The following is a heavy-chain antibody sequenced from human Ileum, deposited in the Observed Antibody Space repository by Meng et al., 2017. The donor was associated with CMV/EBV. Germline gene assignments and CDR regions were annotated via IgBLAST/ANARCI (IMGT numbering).Heavy chain of an antibody. Sequence: SCAASGFNFSSYSMNWVRQAPGKGLEWVSSISSSSSYIYYADSVKGRFTISRDNAKNSLYLQMNSLRAEDTAVYYCARALDYGLFDYWGQGTLVTVSS. CDR2: ISSSSSYI. D-gene: IGHD4/OR15-4a*01. J-gene: IGHJ4*02. CDR3: ARALDYGLFDY. V-gene: IGHV3-21*01. CDR1: GFNFSSYS.